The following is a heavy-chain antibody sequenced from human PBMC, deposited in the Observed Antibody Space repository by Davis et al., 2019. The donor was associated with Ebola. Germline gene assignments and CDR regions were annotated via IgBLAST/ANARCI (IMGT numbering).Heavy chain of an antibody. CDR1: GFIFSSNG. Sequence: GGSLRLSCAASGFIFSSNGMHWVRQAPGKGLEWVAFIWLDGNTKNYGDSVRGRFTISRDNSKNTLYLQMNSLRAEDTAVYYCARDSMVDGYYFDYWGQGTLATVSS. CDR3: ARDSMVDGYYFDY. D-gene: IGHD3-10*01. CDR2: IWLDGNTK. J-gene: IGHJ4*02. V-gene: IGHV3-33*01.